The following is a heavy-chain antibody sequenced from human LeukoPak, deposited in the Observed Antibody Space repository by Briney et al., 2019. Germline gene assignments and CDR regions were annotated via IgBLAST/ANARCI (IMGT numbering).Heavy chain of an antibody. J-gene: IGHJ6*03. V-gene: IGHV4-34*01. CDR1: GGSFSGYY. CDR2: INHSGST. CDR3: ARVVPAANYYYYMDV. D-gene: IGHD2-2*01. Sequence: PSETLSLTCGVSGGSFSGYYWNWIRQSPGKGLEWIGEINHSGSTNYNPSLKSRVTISVDTSKNQFSLKLSSVTAADTAVYYCARVVPAANYYYYMDVWGKGTTVTVSS.